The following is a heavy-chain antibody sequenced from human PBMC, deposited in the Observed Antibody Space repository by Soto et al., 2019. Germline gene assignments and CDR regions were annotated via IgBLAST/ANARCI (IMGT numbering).Heavy chain of an antibody. J-gene: IGHJ3*01. D-gene: IGHD1-26*01. CDR3: AICSARVGVAEALDV. CDR2: LSAYNGDT. CDR1: GYTFINYG. Sequence: QVQLVQSGAEVKKPGASVRVSCKNSGYTFINYGITWVRQAPGQGLEWMGWLSAYNGDTSSSEKPQNMLTRTTATSSNTVYIDLRSLTSDDTAVYYCAICSARVGVAEALDVWGQGTMVIVSS. V-gene: IGHV1-18*01.